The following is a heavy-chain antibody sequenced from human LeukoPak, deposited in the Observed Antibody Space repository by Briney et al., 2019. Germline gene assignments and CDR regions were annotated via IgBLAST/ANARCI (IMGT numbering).Heavy chain of an antibody. J-gene: IGHJ5*02. CDR1: GFTFSSYW. V-gene: IGHV3-7*03. CDR2: IKQGGSEK. D-gene: IGHD2-21*01. CDR3: ATRDLLWGNWFDP. Sequence: GGSLRLSCAASGFTFSSYWMSWVRQAPGKGLEWVANIKQGGSEKYYVDSVKGRFTISRDNAKNSLYLQMNSLRAEDTAVYYCATRDLLWGNWFDPWGQGTLVTVSS.